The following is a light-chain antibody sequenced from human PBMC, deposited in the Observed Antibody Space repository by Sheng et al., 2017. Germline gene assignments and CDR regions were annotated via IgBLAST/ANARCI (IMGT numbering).Light chain of an antibody. CDR1: QSVSSNF. J-gene: IGKJ2*03. Sequence: EIVLTQSPGTLSLSPGERATLSCRVSQSVSSNFLAWYHQRPGQAPRLLIYGASSRATGIADRFSGSGSGTDFTLTISRLEPEDFAVYYCQQYDSSPYSFGQGDQAGDRT. CDR3: QQYDSSPYS. V-gene: IGKV3-20*01. CDR2: GAS.